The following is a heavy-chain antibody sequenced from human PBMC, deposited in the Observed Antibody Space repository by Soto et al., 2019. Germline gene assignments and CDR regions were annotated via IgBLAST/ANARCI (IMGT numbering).Heavy chain of an antibody. CDR1: GYPFTSYA. CDR3: ARDGALTGNINFDY. V-gene: IGHV1-3*01. J-gene: IGHJ4*02. D-gene: IGHD3-9*01. Sequence: QVNLVQSGAEVKKPGASVKVSCKASGYPFTSYAIHWVRQAPGQRLEWMGWINAANGNTKYSQKFQGRVTITRDTSASAAYMDLTSLISEDTAVYYCARDGALTGNINFDYWGQGTLVTVSS. CDR2: INAANGNT.